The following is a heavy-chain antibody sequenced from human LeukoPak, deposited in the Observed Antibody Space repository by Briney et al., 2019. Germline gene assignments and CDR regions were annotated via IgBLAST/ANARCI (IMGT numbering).Heavy chain of an antibody. CDR2: ISSSGSTI. V-gene: IGHV3-48*03. Sequence: PGGSLRLSCAACGFTFSSYEMNWVRQAPGKGLEWVSYISSSGSTIYYADSVKGRFTISRDNAKNSLYLQMNSLRAEDTAVYYCARDYYGGNPEAAFDIWGQGTMVTVSS. CDR1: GFTFSSYE. J-gene: IGHJ3*02. CDR3: ARDYYGGNPEAAFDI. D-gene: IGHD4-23*01.